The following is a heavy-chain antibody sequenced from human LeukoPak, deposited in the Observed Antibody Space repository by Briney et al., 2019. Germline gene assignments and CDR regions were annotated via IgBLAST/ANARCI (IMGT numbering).Heavy chain of an antibody. Sequence: ASVKVSCKASGYTFTSYYMHWVRQAPGQGLEWMGIINPSGGSTSYAQKFQGRVTMTRDTSTSTVYMELSSLRSEDTAVYCCARDSGGYYDSSGYLGNHAFDIWGQGTMVTVSS. CDR2: INPSGGST. CDR1: GYTFTSYY. CDR3: ARDSGGYYDSSGYLGNHAFDI. D-gene: IGHD3-22*01. V-gene: IGHV1-46*01. J-gene: IGHJ3*02.